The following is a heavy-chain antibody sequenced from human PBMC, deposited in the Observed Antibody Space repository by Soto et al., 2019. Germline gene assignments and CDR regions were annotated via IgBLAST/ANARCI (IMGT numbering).Heavy chain of an antibody. CDR3: ARSTPQSGSFMEIFDY. CDR1: GGTFSRNA. V-gene: IGHV1-69*06. J-gene: IGHJ4*02. CDR2: IIPFFDTA. Sequence: QVQLVQSGAEVTKAGSSVKVSCKAAGGTFSRNAISWVRQAPGQGLEGMAGIIPFFDTANYAKKSQGRVTVSAAKATSTAYMELRSLTSEVTAVYYCARSTPQSGSFMEIFDYWGQGTVVTVSS. D-gene: IGHD3-3*01.